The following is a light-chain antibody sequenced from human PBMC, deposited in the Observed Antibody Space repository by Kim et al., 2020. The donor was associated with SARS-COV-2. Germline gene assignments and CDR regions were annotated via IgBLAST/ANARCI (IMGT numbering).Light chain of an antibody. CDR3: QQYNIDAWT. V-gene: IGKV1-5*01. J-gene: IGKJ1*01. Sequence: PSVEDRVTLSCLASQSISSWFAWYQQKPRRAPMLLIYDVSSLESGVPSRFSGSGSGTEFTLTLSSLQPDDFSTYYCQQYNIDAWTFGQGTKVDIK. CDR1: QSISSW. CDR2: DVS.